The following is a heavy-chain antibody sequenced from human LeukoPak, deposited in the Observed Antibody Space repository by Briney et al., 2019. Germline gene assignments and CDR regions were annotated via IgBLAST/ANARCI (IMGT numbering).Heavy chain of an antibody. Sequence: SETLSLTCAVYGGSFSGYYWSWIRQPPGKGLEWNGEINHSGSTNYNPSLKSRVTISVDTSKNQFSLKLSSVTAADTAVYYCASIITGTFYGMDVWGQGTTVTVSS. D-gene: IGHD1-20*01. J-gene: IGHJ6*02. CDR2: INHSGST. CDR1: GGSFSGYY. V-gene: IGHV4-34*01. CDR3: ASIITGTFYGMDV.